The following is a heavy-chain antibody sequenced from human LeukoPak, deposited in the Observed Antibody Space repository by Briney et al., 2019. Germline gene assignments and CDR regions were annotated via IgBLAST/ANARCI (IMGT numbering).Heavy chain of an antibody. Sequence: SVKPSCKASGGTFSSYAISWVRQAPGQGLEWMGRIIPILGIANYAQKFQGRVTITADKSTSTAYMELSSLRSEDTAVYYCARGGYNILTGSFDYWGQGTLVTVSS. CDR1: GGTFSSYA. J-gene: IGHJ4*02. V-gene: IGHV1-69*04. CDR2: IIPILGIA. D-gene: IGHD3-9*01. CDR3: ARGGYNILTGSFDY.